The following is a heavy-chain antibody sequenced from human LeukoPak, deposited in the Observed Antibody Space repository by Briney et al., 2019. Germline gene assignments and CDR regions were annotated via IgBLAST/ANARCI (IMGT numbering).Heavy chain of an antibody. CDR1: GFTVSNSY. Sequence: GGSLRLSCAASGFTVSNSYMSWVRQAPGRGLEFVSIIYTGGSTHYVDSVKGRFTISRDNSKNSLCLQMNSLRAEDTAVYYCARDMLEYYGSGNYYYGMDVWGQGTTVTVSS. D-gene: IGHD3-10*01. CDR2: IYTGGST. J-gene: IGHJ6*02. V-gene: IGHV3-53*01. CDR3: ARDMLEYYGSGNYYYGMDV.